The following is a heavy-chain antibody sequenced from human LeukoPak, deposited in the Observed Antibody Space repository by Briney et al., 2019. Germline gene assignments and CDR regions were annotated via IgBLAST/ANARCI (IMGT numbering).Heavy chain of an antibody. J-gene: IGHJ6*02. Sequence: GASVKVSCKASGYTFTSYGISWARQAPGQGLEWMGWISAYNGNTNYAQKLQGRVTMTTDTSTSTAYMELRSLRSDDTAVYYCARLFGPVYYYGMDVWGQGTTVTVSS. D-gene: IGHD3-10*02. CDR1: GYTFTSYG. CDR2: ISAYNGNT. CDR3: ARLFGPVYYYGMDV. V-gene: IGHV1-18*01.